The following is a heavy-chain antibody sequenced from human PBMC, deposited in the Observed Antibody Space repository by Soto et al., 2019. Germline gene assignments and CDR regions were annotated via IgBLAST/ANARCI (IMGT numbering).Heavy chain of an antibody. CDR3: ASTSLGSRYPQYYFDY. D-gene: IGHD2-15*01. CDR1: GGSISSCGYY. CDR2: IYYSGST. Sequence: SETLSLTCTVSGGSISSCGYYWSWIRQHPGKGLEWIGYIYYSGSTYYNPSLKSRVTISVDTSKNQFSLKLSSVTAADTAVYYCASTSLGSRYPQYYFDYWGQGTLVTVSS. J-gene: IGHJ4*02. V-gene: IGHV4-31*03.